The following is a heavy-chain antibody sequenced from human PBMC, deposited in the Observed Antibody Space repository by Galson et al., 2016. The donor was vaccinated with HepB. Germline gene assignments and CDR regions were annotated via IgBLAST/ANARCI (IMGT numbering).Heavy chain of an antibody. J-gene: IGHJ4*02. V-gene: IGHV3-23*01. D-gene: IGHD1-1*01. CDR1: GFVFSNFG. CDR2: ISTRRTT. Sequence: SLRLSCAASGFVFSNFGLSWVRQAPGKGLEWVASISTRRTTYYSDSVQGRFTISRDNSNNTLYLQMNGLRAEDTAVYYCAKERLVRRIFGHRGQGTLLTVSS. CDR3: AKERLVRRIFGH.